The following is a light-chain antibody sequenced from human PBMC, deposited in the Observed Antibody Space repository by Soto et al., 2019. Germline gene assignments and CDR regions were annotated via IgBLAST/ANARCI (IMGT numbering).Light chain of an antibody. CDR1: QTVRSL. Sequence: EIVLTQSPGTLSLSPGERATLSCRASQTVRSLLAWYQQNPGQAPRLLIYDASNRATGIPARFSGSGSGTDFTLTISSLEPEDFAVYYCQQCNNWPLTFGGGTKVEIK. CDR3: QQCNNWPLT. CDR2: DAS. V-gene: IGKV3-11*01. J-gene: IGKJ4*01.